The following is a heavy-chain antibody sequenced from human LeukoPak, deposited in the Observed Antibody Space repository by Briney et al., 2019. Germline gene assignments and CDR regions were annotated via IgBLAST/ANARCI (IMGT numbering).Heavy chain of an antibody. Sequence: SETLSLTCTVSGGSISSYYWSWIRQPAGKGLEWIGRIYTSGSTNYNPSLKSRVTMSVDTSKNQFSLKLSSVTAADTAVYYCAREGYSYGYRGVDYWGRGTLVTVSS. CDR2: IYTSGST. CDR1: GGSISSYY. CDR3: AREGYSYGYRGVDY. V-gene: IGHV4-4*07. J-gene: IGHJ4*02. D-gene: IGHD5-18*01.